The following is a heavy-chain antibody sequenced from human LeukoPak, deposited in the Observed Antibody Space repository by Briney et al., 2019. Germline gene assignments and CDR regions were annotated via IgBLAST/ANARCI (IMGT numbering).Heavy chain of an antibody. CDR1: GFTFSSAW. D-gene: IGHD3-10*01. J-gene: IGHJ3*01. Sequence: PGGSLRLSCAASGFTFSSAWMSWVRQAPGKGLEWVGRIISNVGGGTTEYPAPVKGRFAISRDDSKKTLYLQMNSLKADDTAVYYCTTHPGENTFDFWGQGTIVTVSS. CDR3: TTHPGENTFDF. CDR2: IISNVGGGTT. V-gene: IGHV3-15*01.